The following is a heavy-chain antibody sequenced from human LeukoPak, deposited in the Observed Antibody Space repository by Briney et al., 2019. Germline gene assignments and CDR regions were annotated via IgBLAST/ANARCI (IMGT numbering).Heavy chain of an antibody. D-gene: IGHD6-19*01. Sequence: GGSLRLSCAASGFTSSASGMHWVRQASGKGLEWVGRIRSKAYNYATAYAASVKGRFTISRDDSKNTAYLQMNSLKTEDTAVYYCTGGSGWYSPDYWGQGTLVTVSS. V-gene: IGHV3-73*01. CDR2: IRSKAYNYAT. CDR3: TGGSGWYSPDY. CDR1: GFTSSASG. J-gene: IGHJ4*02.